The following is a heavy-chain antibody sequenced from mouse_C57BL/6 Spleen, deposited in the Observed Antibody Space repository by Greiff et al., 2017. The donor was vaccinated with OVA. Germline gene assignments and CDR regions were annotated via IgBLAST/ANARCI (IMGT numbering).Heavy chain of an antibody. CDR2: IDPSDSET. Sequence: QVQLKQPGAELVRPGSSVKLSCKASGYTFTSYWMHWVKQRPIQGLEWIGNIDPSDSETHYNQKFKDKATLTVDKSSSTAYMQLSSLTSEDSAVYYCARLYGSTPYYAMDYWGQGTSVTVSS. J-gene: IGHJ4*01. CDR3: ARLYGSTPYYAMDY. CDR1: GYTFTSYW. V-gene: IGHV1-52*01. D-gene: IGHD1-1*01.